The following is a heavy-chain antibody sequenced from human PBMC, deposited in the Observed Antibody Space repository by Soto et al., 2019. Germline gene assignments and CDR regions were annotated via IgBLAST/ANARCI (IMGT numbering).Heavy chain of an antibody. CDR2: IYPGDSDT. CDR3: ARRGDSSWHVMDSSPYYYGMDV. Sequence: PGESLKISCKGSGYSFTSYWIGWVRQMPGKGLEWMGIIYPGDSDTRYSPSFQGQVTISADKSISTAYLQWSSLKASDTAMYYCARRGDSSWHVMDSSPYYYGMDVWGQGTTVTVSS. CDR1: GYSFTSYW. J-gene: IGHJ6*02. V-gene: IGHV5-51*01. D-gene: IGHD6-13*01.